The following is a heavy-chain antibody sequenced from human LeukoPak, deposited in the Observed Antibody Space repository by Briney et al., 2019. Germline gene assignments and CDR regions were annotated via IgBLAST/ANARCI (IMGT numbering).Heavy chain of an antibody. CDR2: IHYSGST. V-gene: IGHV4-59*01. CDR1: GGSINSYY. Sequence: SETLSLTCTVSGGSINSYYWSWIRQPPGKGLQWIGCIHYSGSTNYNPSLKSRVTISVDTSKNRFSLKLSSVTAADTAVYYCARTTMVRGTYYMDVWGKGTTVTISS. D-gene: IGHD3-10*01. CDR3: ARTTMVRGTYYMDV. J-gene: IGHJ6*03.